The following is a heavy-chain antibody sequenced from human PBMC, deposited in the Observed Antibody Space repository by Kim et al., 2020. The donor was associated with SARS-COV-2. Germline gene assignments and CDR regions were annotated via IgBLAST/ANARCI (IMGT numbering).Heavy chain of an antibody. Sequence: GGSLRLSCAASGFNFSSSALSWVRHAPGAGLEWVSGISPRGDNKDYADSVKGRFTISRDNSRNTLFLEMNSLRGEDTAVYYCVKDRQYLWFGEVWGQGTRVIVSS. V-gene: IGHV3-23*01. J-gene: IGHJ4*02. CDR2: ISPRGDNK. CDR3: VKDRQYLWFGEV. CDR1: GFNFSSSA. D-gene: IGHD3-10*01.